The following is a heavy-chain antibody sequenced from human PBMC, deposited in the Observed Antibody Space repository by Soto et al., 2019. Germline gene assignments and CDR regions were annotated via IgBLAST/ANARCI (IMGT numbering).Heavy chain of an antibody. J-gene: IGHJ4*02. V-gene: IGHV4-30-4*01. CDR3: ARGIAARDEFDY. Sequence: PSETLSLTCTVSGGSISSGDYYWSWIRQPPGKGLEWIGYIYYSGSTYYNPSLKSRVTISVDTSKNQFSLKLSSVTAADTAVYYCARGIAARDEFDYWGQGTLVTVSS. CDR2: IYYSGST. D-gene: IGHD6-6*01. CDR1: GGSISSGDYY.